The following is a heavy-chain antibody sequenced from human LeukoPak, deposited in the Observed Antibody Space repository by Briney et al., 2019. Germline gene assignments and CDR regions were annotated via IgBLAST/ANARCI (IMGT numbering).Heavy chain of an antibody. CDR2: INHSGST. Sequence: PSETLSLTCAVYGGSFSGYYWSWIRQPPGKGLEWIGEINHSGSTNYNQSLKSRVTISVDTSKNQFSLKLSSVTAADTVVYYCARGSWFGYSYGYWYWGQGTLVTVSS. V-gene: IGHV4-34*01. CDR3: ARGSWFGYSYGYWY. D-gene: IGHD5-18*01. J-gene: IGHJ4*02. CDR1: GGSFSGYY.